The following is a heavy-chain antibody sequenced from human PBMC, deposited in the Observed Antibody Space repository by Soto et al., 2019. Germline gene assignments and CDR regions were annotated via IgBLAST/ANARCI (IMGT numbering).Heavy chain of an antibody. D-gene: IGHD4-17*01. J-gene: IGHJ5*02. CDR3: ARSATVTTAGGMTVDVENNWFDP. Sequence: PSQTLSLTCAISGDSVSSNSAAWNWIRQSPSRGLEWLGRTYYRSKWYNDYAVSVKSRITINPDTSKNQFSLQLNSVTPEDTAVYYCARSATVTTAGGMTVDVENNWFDPWGQGTLVTVSS. CDR2: TYYRSKWYN. CDR1: GDSVSSNSAA. V-gene: IGHV6-1*01.